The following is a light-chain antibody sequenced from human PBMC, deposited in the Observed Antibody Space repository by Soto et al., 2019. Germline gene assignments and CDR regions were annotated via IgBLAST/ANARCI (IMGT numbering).Light chain of an antibody. CDR2: GAS. Sequence: EIVVTQSPGTLSLSPGERATLSCRASQSVSSSYLAWYQQKPGQAPRLLIYGASSRATGIPDRFSGSGSGTDFTLPISRLEPEDFAVYYCQQYGSSWTFGQGTKVEIK. CDR3: QQYGSSWT. CDR1: QSVSSSY. V-gene: IGKV3-20*01. J-gene: IGKJ1*01.